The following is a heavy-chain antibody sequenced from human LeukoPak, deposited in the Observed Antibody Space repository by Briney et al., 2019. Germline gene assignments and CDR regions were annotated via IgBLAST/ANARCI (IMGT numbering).Heavy chain of an antibody. V-gene: IGHV3-21*01. CDR3: ARAAIGQWLVL. CDR1: GFTFSSYS. Sequence: GSLRLSCSASGFTFSSYSVNWVRQAPGRGLEWVSSISSSSSYIYYADSVKGRFTISRDNAKNSLYLQMNSLRAEDTAVYYCARAAIGQWLVLWGQGTLVTVSS. D-gene: IGHD6-19*01. J-gene: IGHJ4*02. CDR2: ISSSSSYI.